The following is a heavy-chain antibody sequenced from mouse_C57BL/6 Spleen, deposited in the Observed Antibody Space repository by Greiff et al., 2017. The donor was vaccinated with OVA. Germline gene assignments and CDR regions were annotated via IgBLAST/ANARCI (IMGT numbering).Heavy chain of an antibody. J-gene: IGHJ2*01. V-gene: IGHV5-4*01. Sequence: EVQGVESGGGLVKPGGSLKLSCAASGFTFSSYAMSWVRQTPEKRLEWVATISDGGSYTYYPDNVKGRFTISRDNAKNNLYLQMSHLKSEDTAMYYCARDRDWDGFDYWGQGTTLTVSS. CDR2: ISDGGSYT. D-gene: IGHD4-1*01. CDR1: GFTFSSYA. CDR3: ARDRDWDGFDY.